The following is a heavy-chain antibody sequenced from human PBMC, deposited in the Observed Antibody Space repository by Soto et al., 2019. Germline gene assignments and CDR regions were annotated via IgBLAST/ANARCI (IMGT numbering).Heavy chain of an antibody. CDR1: GGTFSSYA. D-gene: IGHD6-13*01. CDR3: ASLSKQTPAAGAGPWFDP. J-gene: IGHJ5*02. Sequence: SVKVSCKASGGTFSSYAISWVRQAPGQGLEWMGGIIPIFGTANYAQKFQGRVTITADESTSTAYMELSSLRSEDTAVYYCASLSKQTPAAGAGPWFDPWGQEPWSPS. CDR2: IIPIFGTA. V-gene: IGHV1-69*13.